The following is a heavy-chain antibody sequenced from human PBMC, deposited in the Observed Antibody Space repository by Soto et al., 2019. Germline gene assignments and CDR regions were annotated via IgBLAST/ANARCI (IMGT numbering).Heavy chain of an antibody. CDR1: GFTFSSYW. D-gene: IGHD2-2*01. CDR3: ARDRGYCSSTSCSQFGY. V-gene: IGHV3-74*01. Sequence: QSGGSLRLSCAASGFTFSSYWMHWVRQAPGKGLVWVSRINSDGSSTSYADSVKGRFTISRDNAKNTLYLQMNSLRAEDTAVYYCARDRGYCSSTSCSQFGYWGQGTLVTVSS. J-gene: IGHJ4*02. CDR2: INSDGSST.